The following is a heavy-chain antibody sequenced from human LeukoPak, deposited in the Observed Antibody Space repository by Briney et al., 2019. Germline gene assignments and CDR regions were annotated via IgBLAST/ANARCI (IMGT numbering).Heavy chain of an antibody. V-gene: IGHV3-23*01. CDR1: GFTFSSYA. Sequence: EGSLRLSCAASGFTFSSYAVSWVRQAPGKGLEWVSAISGSGSSTYYADSVKGRFTISRDNSKNTLYLQMNSLRAEDTAVYYCAKVDCSRTSCYAGNYYYGMDVWGQGTTVTVSS. CDR2: ISGSGSST. D-gene: IGHD2-2*01. J-gene: IGHJ6*02. CDR3: AKVDCSRTSCYAGNYYYGMDV.